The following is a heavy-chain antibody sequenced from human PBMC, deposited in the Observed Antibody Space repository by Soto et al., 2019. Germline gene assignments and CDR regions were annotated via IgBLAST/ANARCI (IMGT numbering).Heavy chain of an antibody. V-gene: IGHV3-48*02. CDR3: ARDPPNFYYYGMDV. CDR1: GFTLSSYS. J-gene: IGHJ6*02. CDR2: ISRSGTTI. Sequence: EVQLVESGGGLVQPGGSLRLSCAASGFTLSSYSITWVRQAPGKGLEWVSYISRSGTTINYADSVKGRLTVSRDNAKNSVYLEMNSLRDEDTAVYYCARDPPNFYYYGMDVWGQGTTVTVSS.